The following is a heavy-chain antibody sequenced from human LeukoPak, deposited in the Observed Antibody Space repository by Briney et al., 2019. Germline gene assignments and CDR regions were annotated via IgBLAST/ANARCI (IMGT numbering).Heavy chain of an antibody. CDR2: SIPIFGTA. D-gene: IGHD6-13*01. Sequence: ASVKVSCKASGGTFSSYAISWVRQAPGQGIEWMGGSIPIFGTANYAQKFQGIVTINTDESTSTAYMELRSLRSEDTAVYYCARDRKWGSSWQKYWYFDLWGRGTLVTVSS. V-gene: IGHV1-69*05. CDR1: GGTFSSYA. J-gene: IGHJ2*01. CDR3: ARDRKWGSSWQKYWYFDL.